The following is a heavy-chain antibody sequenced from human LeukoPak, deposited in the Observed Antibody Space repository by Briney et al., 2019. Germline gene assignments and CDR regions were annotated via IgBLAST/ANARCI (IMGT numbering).Heavy chain of an antibody. J-gene: IGHJ6*03. CDR3: ARRSDILTGHYYYYYMDV. CDR2: IYYSGST. Sequence: SETLSLTCTVSGGSISTNTYYWGWIRQPPGKGLEWIGSIYYSGSTYHNPSLKSRVTISVDTSKNQFSLKLSSVTAADTAVYYCARRSDILTGHYYYYYMDVWGKGTTVTISS. D-gene: IGHD3-9*01. V-gene: IGHV4-39*01. CDR1: GGSISTNTYY.